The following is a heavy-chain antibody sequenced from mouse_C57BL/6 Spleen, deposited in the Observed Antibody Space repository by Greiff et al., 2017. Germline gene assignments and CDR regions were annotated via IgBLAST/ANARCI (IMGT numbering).Heavy chain of an antibody. Sequence: QVQLQQSGAELVRPGASVTLSCKASGYTFTDYEMHWVKQTPVHGLEWIGAIDPETGGNAYNQKFKGKAILTAAKSSSTAYMELRSRTSEDSAVYYCTRRWGWFAYWGQGTLVTVSA. D-gene: IGHD1-1*02. CDR1: GYTFTDYE. CDR3: TRRWGWFAY. J-gene: IGHJ3*01. CDR2: IDPETGGN. V-gene: IGHV1-15*01.